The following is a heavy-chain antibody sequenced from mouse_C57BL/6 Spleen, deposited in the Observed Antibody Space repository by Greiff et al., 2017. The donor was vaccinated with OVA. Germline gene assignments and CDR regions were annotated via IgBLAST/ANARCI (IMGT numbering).Heavy chain of an antibody. CDR1: GYTFTDYY. V-gene: IGHV1-26*01. CDR3: AYYDYDEAYYFDY. D-gene: IGHD2-4*01. J-gene: IGHJ2*01. CDR2: INPNNGGT. Sequence: VQLQQSGPELVKPGASVKISCKASGYTFTDYYMNWVKQSHGKSLEWIGDINPNNGGTSYNQKFKGKATLTVDKSSSTAYMELRSLTSEDSAVYYCAYYDYDEAYYFDYWGQGTTLTVSS.